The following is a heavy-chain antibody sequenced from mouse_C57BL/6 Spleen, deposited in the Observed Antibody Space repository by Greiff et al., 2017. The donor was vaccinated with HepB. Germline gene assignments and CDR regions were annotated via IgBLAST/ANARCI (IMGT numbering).Heavy chain of an antibody. D-gene: IGHD1-1*01. CDR3: ARAPYYYGREGYFDV. J-gene: IGHJ1*03. CDR2: INYDGSST. CDR1: GFTFSDYY. V-gene: IGHV5-16*01. Sequence: EVQLVESEGGLVQPGSSMKLSCTASGFTFSDYYMAWVRQVPEKGLEWVANINYDGSSTYYLDSLKSRFIISRDNAKNILYLQMSSLKSEDTATYYCARAPYYYGREGYFDVWGTGTTVTVSS.